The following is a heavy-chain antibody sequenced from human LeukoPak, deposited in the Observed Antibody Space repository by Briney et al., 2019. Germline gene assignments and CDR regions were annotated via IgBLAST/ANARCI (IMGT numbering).Heavy chain of an antibody. Sequence: GTTDYNPSLKSRVTISVDTSKNQFSLKLSSVTAADTAVYYCARGGFLEWLLPFDYWGQGTLVTVSS. D-gene: IGHD3-3*01. J-gene: IGHJ4*02. CDR2: GTT. V-gene: IGHV4-39*01. CDR3: ARGGFLEWLLPFDY.